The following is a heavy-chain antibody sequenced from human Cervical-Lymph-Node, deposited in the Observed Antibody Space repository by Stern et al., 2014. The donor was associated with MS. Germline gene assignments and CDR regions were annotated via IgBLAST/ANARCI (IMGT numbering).Heavy chain of an antibody. CDR1: GYTFTNYA. CDR3: ARDQYGSGSYGMDV. Sequence: VQLVESGAEAKQPGASVKVSCKASGYTFTNYAISWVRQAPGQGLEWMGWISAYYGNTNYEQRLQGRVTMTTDTSTSTAYMELRSLRSDDTAVYYCARDQYGSGSYGMDVWGQGTTVTVSS. CDR2: ISAYYGNT. J-gene: IGHJ6*02. V-gene: IGHV1-18*01. D-gene: IGHD3-10*01.